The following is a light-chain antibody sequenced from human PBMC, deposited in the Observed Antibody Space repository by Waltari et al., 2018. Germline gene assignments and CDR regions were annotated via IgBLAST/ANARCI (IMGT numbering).Light chain of an antibody. CDR2: DAS. CDR1: QSVSSD. V-gene: IGKV3-11*01. J-gene: IGKJ4*01. CDR3: QQRSN. Sequence: EIVLTQSPATLSLSPGERATLSCRASQSVSSDLAWYQQTPGPAPRPLIYDASNRATGIPARFSGSGSGTDFTLTISGLESEDFAVYYCQQRSNFGGGTKVEIK.